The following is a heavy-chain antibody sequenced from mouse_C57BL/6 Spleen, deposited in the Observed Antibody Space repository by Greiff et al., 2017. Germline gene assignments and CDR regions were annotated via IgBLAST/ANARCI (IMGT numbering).Heavy chain of an antibody. D-gene: IGHD1-1*01. V-gene: IGHV1-15*01. CDR1: GYTFTDYE. CDR3: TRDYCSSYYFDY. J-gene: IGHJ2*01. CDR2: IDPETGGT. Sequence: QVQLQQSGPELVRPGASVTLSCKASGYTFTDYEMHWVKQTPVHGLEWIGAIDPETGGTDYNQKYKGKAILTADKSSSTAYMELRSLTSEDSAVYYCTRDYCSSYYFDYWGQGTTLTVSS.